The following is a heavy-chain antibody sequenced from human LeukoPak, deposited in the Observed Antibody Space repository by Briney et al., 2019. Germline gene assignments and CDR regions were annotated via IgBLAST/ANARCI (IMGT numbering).Heavy chain of an antibody. CDR2: IYYSGST. D-gene: IGHD3-9*01. J-gene: IGHJ6*02. Sequence: SETLSLTCTVSGGSISSSSYYWGWIRQPPGKGLEWIGSIYYSGSTYYNPSLKSRVTISVDTSKNQFSLKLSSVTAADTAVYYCARAPGTAYDILTGYFYGMGVWGQGTTVTVSS. CDR3: ARAPGTAYDILTGYFYGMGV. V-gene: IGHV4-39*07. CDR1: GGSISSSSYY.